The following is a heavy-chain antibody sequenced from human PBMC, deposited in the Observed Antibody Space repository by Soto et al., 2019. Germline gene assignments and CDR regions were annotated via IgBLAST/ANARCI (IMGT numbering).Heavy chain of an antibody. Sequence: ASVKVSCKASGYTFTGYYMHWVRQAPGQGLEWMGWINPNSGGTNYAQKLQGLVTMTWDTSITTAYLDLTRLTTNDTATYFCATWVDYGDFEGFDFWGQGTLVTVSS. CDR1: GYTFTGYY. D-gene: IGHD4-17*01. CDR2: INPNSGGT. J-gene: IGHJ4*02. CDR3: ATWVDYGDFEGFDF. V-gene: IGHV1-2*04.